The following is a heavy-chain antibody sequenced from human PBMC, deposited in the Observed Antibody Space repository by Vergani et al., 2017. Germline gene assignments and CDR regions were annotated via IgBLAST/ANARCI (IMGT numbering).Heavy chain of an antibody. Sequence: QVQLQESGPGLVKPSETLSLTCTVSNDSVSNTFYYWGWIRQTPGKGLEWIGSIYYSGSTYYNPSLESRVTMSVDTSKSQFSLKLSSVTAADTAVYYCTRHWAVGAANNWFDPWGQGTLVTVSA. D-gene: IGHD2-15*01. V-gene: IGHV4-39*01. CDR1: NDSVSNTFYY. CDR2: IYYSGST. J-gene: IGHJ5*02. CDR3: TRHWAVGAANNWFDP.